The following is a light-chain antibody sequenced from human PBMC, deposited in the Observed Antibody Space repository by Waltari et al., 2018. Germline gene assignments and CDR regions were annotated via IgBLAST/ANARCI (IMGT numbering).Light chain of an antibody. Sequence: QSALTQPASVSGSPGQSITISCTGTSSDVGGYKYVSWYQQHPGKAPKLIIYDVNNRHSGVSNRFSGSKSANTASLTISGLQAEDEADCNSFTLGTALLVFGGGTKLTVL. J-gene: IGLJ2*01. CDR2: DVN. V-gene: IGLV2-14*03. CDR1: SSDVGGYKY. CDR3: FTLGTALLV.